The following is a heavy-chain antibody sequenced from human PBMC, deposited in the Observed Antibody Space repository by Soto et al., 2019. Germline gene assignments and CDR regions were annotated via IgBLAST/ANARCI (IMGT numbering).Heavy chain of an antibody. CDR2: IYYSGST. CDR1: GGSISSSSYY. Sequence: SETLSLTCTVSGGSISSSSYYWGWIRQPPGKGLEWIGSIYYSGSTYYYPSLKSRITISGDTSKNQFSLKLSSVTAADTAVYYCASSRSCVAGGSCYESGPLGDSWGQGTLVTVSS. J-gene: IGHJ4*02. V-gene: IGHV4-39*01. D-gene: IGHD2-15*01. CDR3: ASSRSCVAGGSCYESGPLGDS.